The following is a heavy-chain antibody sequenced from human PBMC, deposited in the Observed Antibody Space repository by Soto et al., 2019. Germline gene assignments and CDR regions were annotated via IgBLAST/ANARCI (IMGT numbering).Heavy chain of an antibody. V-gene: IGHV3-7*01. CDR3: ARDLYRRFTIFGVVPYYYGMDV. CDR2: IKQDGSET. J-gene: IGHJ6*02. Sequence: PGGSLRLSCAASGFFFSAYWMSWVRQAPGKGLEWVASIKQDGSETYYLDSVKGRFTFSRDNAKNSLDLQMSSLRAEDTAVYYCARDLYRRFTIFGVVPYYYGMDVWGQGTTVTVSS. D-gene: IGHD3-3*01. CDR1: GFFFSAYW.